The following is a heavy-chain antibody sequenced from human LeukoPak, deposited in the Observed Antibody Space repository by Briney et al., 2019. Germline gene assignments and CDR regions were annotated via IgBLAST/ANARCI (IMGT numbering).Heavy chain of an antibody. CDR1: GYSFTSYW. J-gene: IGHJ4*02. D-gene: IGHD6-13*01. V-gene: IGHV5-51*01. CDR2: IYPGDSDT. Sequence: GESLKISCKGSGYSFTSYWIGWVRQMPGKGLEWMGIIYPGDSDTRYSPSFQGQVTISADKSISTAYLQWSSLKASDTAIYYCASHYSSSWYGSPLFVYCGQGNLVTVSS. CDR3: ASHYSSSWYGSPLFVY.